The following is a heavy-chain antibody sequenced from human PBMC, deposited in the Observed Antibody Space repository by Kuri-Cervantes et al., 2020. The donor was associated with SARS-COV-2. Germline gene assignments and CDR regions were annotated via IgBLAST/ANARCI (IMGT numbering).Heavy chain of an antibody. J-gene: IGHJ4*02. CDR3: ARLFMVASYFDY. Sequence: SETLSLTCTVSGGSISSSSYYWGWIRQPPGKGLEWIGSIYYSGSTYYNPSLKSRVTISVDTSKNQFSLKLSSVTAADTAMYYCARLFMVASYFDYWGQGILVTVSS. CDR2: IYYSGST. V-gene: IGHV4-39*01. CDR1: GGSISSSSYY. D-gene: IGHD5-12*01.